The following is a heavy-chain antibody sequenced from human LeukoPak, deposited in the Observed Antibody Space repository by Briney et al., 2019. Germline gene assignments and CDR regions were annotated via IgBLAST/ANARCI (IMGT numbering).Heavy chain of an antibody. V-gene: IGHV5-51*01. Sequence: GASLKISCKGSGSSFTSYWIGWVRQLPGKGLEWMGIIYPGDSDTRYSPSFQGQVTISADKSISTAYLQWSSLKASDTAMYYRASLSRATRFDYWGQGTLVTVSS. D-gene: IGHD1-26*01. CDR1: GSSFTSYW. CDR3: ASLSRATRFDY. J-gene: IGHJ4*02. CDR2: IYPGDSDT.